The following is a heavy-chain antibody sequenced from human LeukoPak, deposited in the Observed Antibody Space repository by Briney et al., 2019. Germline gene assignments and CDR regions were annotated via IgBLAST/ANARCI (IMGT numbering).Heavy chain of an antibody. Sequence: SVKVSCKASGYTFTSYGISWVRQAPGQGLEWMGGIIPIFGTANYAQKFQGRVTITADESTSTAYMELSSLRSEDTAVYYCARGGYVRDLKDWGQGTLVTVSS. D-gene: IGHD3-10*02. V-gene: IGHV1-69*13. CDR3: ARGGYVRDLKD. J-gene: IGHJ4*02. CDR1: GYTFTSYG. CDR2: IIPIFGTA.